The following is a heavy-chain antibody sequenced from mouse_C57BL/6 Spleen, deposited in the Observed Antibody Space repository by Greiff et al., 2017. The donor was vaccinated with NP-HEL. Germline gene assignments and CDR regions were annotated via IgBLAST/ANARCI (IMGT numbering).Heavy chain of an antibody. CDR3: ARGGNYGSSYGYFDV. V-gene: IGHV5-4*03. J-gene: IGHJ1*03. Sequence: EVKLVESGGGLVKPGGSLKLSCAASGFTFSSYAMSWVRQTPEKRLEWVATISDGGSYTYYPDNVKGRFTISRDNAKNNLYLQMSHLKSEDTAMYYCARGGNYGSSYGYFDVWGTGTTVTVSS. D-gene: IGHD1-1*01. CDR1: GFTFSSYA. CDR2: ISDGGSYT.